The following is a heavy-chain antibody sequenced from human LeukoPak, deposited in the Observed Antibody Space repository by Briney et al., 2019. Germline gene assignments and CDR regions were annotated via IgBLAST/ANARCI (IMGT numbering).Heavy chain of an antibody. V-gene: IGHV4-59*01. CDR3: ARGHSYVDGWFYP. D-gene: IGHD5-18*01. CDR2: IYSSGST. CDR1: GGSIRSYY. Sequence: PSETLSLTCTVSGGSIRSYYWRWIRQPPGKGLQWIGYIYSSGSTNYKPSLKSRVNISVDTSNNQFSLRLSSVTAADTAVYYWARGHSYVDGWFYPWGQGTLVTVS. J-gene: IGHJ5*02.